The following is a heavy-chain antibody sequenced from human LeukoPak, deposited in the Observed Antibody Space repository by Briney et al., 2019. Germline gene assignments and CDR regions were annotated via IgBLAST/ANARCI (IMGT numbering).Heavy chain of an antibody. J-gene: IGHJ6*02. CDR1: GFTFSSYW. D-gene: IGHD6-13*01. V-gene: IGHV3-74*01. Sequence: GGSLRLSCAASGFTFSSYWMHWVRQAPGKGLVWVSRINNDGSSTSYADSVKGRFTISRDNAKNTLYLQMNSLRAEDTAVYYCARAGEAAAGYYYYGMDVWGQGTTVTVSS. CDR2: INNDGSST. CDR3: ARAGEAAAGYYYYGMDV.